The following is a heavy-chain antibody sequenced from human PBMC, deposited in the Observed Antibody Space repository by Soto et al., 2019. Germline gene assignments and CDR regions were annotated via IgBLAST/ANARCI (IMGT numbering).Heavy chain of an antibody. CDR2: ISAYNGNT. V-gene: IGHV1-18*01. Sequence: GASVKVSCKASGYTFTSYGISWVRQAPGQGLEWMGWISAYNGNTNYAQKLQGRVTMTTDTSTSTAYMELRSLRSDDTAVYYCAAISGYSGYDQEYDYWGQGTLVTVSS. J-gene: IGHJ4*02. D-gene: IGHD5-12*01. CDR1: GYTFTSYG. CDR3: AAISGYSGYDQEYDY.